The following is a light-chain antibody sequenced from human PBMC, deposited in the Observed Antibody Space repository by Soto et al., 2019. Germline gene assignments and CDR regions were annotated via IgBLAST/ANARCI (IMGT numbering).Light chain of an antibody. Sequence: EVVLTQSPVTLSLSPGERATLSGRASQSSRGLLAWYQQKPGPAPRLLIYDAYNRATGIPPRFSGSGSGTDFTLTISSLEPEDCAVYYCQQRHMWPITFGQGTRLETK. V-gene: IGKV3-11*01. CDR3: QQRHMWPIT. CDR1: QSSRGL. J-gene: IGKJ5*01. CDR2: DAY.